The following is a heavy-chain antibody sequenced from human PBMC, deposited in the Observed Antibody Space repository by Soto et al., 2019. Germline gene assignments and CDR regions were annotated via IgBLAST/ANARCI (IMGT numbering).Heavy chain of an antibody. Sequence: GESLKISCKGSGYSFTSYWISWVRQMPGKGLEWMGRIDPSDSYTNYSPSFQCHVTISADESIRTAYLQWSSLKASDTAMYYCASDLNYYDSSGYYSDAFDIWGQGTMVTVSS. J-gene: IGHJ3*02. CDR1: GYSFTSYW. CDR2: IDPSDSYT. D-gene: IGHD3-22*01. CDR3: ASDLNYYDSSGYYSDAFDI. V-gene: IGHV5-10-1*01.